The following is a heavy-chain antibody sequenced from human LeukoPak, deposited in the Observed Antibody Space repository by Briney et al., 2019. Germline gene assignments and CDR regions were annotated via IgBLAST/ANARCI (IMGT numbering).Heavy chain of an antibody. CDR2: ISASSVST. D-gene: IGHD3-10*01. V-gene: IGHV3-23*01. CDR3: AKEYGPGSYYYDY. CDR1: GFTFSTYA. Sequence: GESLKISCASSGFTFSTYAMTWVRQAPGKGLEWVSGISASSVSTHYADSVKGRFTISRDNSKNTLYPQMNSLRAEDMAVYYCAKEYGPGSYYYDYWGQGTLVTVSS. J-gene: IGHJ4*02.